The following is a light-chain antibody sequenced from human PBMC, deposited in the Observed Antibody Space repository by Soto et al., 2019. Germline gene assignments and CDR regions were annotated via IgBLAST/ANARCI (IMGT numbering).Light chain of an antibody. Sequence: QSVLTQPPSVSGAPGQTITISCTGSSSNIGAGYDVHWYQQLPGRAPKLLIYGNNNRPSGVSSRFSGSKSGNTASLTISGLQTEDEADYYCSSYTTNTHVLFGEGTKLTVL. J-gene: IGLJ2*01. V-gene: IGLV1-40*01. CDR3: SSYTTNTHVL. CDR1: SSNIGAGYD. CDR2: GNN.